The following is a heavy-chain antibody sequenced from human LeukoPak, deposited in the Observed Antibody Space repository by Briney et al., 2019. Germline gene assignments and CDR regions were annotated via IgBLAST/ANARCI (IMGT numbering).Heavy chain of an antibody. D-gene: IGHD3-22*01. Sequence: GGSLRLSCAASGFTLRTYSMNWVRQAPGKGLKWVSSISDGGTYKYYADSVKGRFTISRDSAKNTLYLQMNSLRAEDTAVYYCAREMSFDSSGYFVYWGRGTLVTVSS. CDR1: GFTLRTYS. CDR2: ISDGGTYK. V-gene: IGHV3-21*01. CDR3: AREMSFDSSGYFVY. J-gene: IGHJ4*02.